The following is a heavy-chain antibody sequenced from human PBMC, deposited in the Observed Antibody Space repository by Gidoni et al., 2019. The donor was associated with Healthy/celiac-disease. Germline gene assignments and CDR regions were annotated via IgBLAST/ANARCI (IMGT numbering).Heavy chain of an antibody. CDR2: ISSSSSYI. CDR1: GFTFISYS. J-gene: IGHJ3*02. V-gene: IGHV3-21*01. CDR3: ARGSGGDWYDHDAFDI. D-gene: IGHD2-21*02. Sequence: EVQLVASGGGLVKPWGSLRLSCAASGFTFISYSMNWVRQAPGKGLEWVSSISSSSSYIYYADSVKGRFTISRDNAKNALYLQMNSLRAEDTAVYYCARGSGGDWYDHDAFDIWGQGTMVTVSS.